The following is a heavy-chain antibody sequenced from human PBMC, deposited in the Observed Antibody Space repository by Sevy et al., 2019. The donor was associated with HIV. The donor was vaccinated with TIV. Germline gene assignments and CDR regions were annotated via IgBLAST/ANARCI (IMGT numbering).Heavy chain of an antibody. D-gene: IGHD3-22*01. CDR2: FDPEDGET. V-gene: IGHV1-24*01. J-gene: IGHJ4*02. CDR1: GYTPIQLS. Sequence: ASVKVSCKVSGYTPIQLSMHWVRQVPGKGLEWMGSFDPEDGETIYAQKFQGRVTMTEDTSTDTAYMELSSLKSEDTAIFYCAITKDYYDSSGYPFDYWGQGTLVTVSS. CDR3: AITKDYYDSSGYPFDY.